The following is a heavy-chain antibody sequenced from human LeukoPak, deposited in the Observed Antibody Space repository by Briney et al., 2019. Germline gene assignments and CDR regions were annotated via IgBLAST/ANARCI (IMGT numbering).Heavy chain of an antibody. D-gene: IGHD1-7*01. CDR1: GFTFSSYA. J-gene: IGHJ4*02. CDR2: ISGSGGST. Sequence: GGSLRLSCAASGFTFSSYAMSWVRQAPGKGLEWASAISGSGGSTYYADSVKGRFTISRDNSKNTLYLQMNSLRAEDTAVYYCAKDFRITGTTGEFDYWGQGTLVTVSS. V-gene: IGHV3-23*01. CDR3: AKDFRITGTTGEFDY.